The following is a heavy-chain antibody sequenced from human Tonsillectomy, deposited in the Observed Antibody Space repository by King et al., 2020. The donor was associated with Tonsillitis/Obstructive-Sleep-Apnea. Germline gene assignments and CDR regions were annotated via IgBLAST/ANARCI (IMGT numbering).Heavy chain of an antibody. Sequence: VQLVESGAEVKKPGASVKVSCKASGYSFTSYGISWVRQAPGQGLEWMGWISAYNGDTNYAQKLQGRVTMTTDKSTSTAYMELRSLRSDDPAVYYCARDSMSHYFDSSAYYTFAYWGQGPLVTVSS. CDR1: GYSFTSYG. CDR2: ISAYNGDT. D-gene: IGHD3-22*01. J-gene: IGHJ4*02. V-gene: IGHV1-18*01. CDR3: ARDSMSHYFDSSAYYTFAY.